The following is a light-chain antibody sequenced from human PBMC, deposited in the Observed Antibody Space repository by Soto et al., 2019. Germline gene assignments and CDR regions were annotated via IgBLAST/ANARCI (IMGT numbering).Light chain of an antibody. Sequence: QSALTQPASVSGSPGQSITISCSGTPSDIGAYNYVSWYQHLPGKAPKVIIYDVTNRPSGVSSRFSGSKSGTTASLTISGLQAEDEANYYCGSYTISSTLMIFGGGTKSPS. CDR3: GSYTISSTLMI. CDR2: DVT. J-gene: IGLJ2*01. CDR1: PSDIGAYNY. V-gene: IGLV2-14*03.